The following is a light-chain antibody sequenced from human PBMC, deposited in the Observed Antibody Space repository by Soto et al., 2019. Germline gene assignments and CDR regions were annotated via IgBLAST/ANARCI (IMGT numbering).Light chain of an antibody. J-gene: IGKJ1*01. Sequence: EIVLTQSPGPLALSPGERATLSCRASQSISGTYLAWYQQKPGRAPRILIYGASNRATGIPDRFSDSGSGTDFTLAISRLETEGYAVYYCQHYGLSPPWTVGQGAKVEIK. CDR2: GAS. CDR1: QSISGTY. V-gene: IGKV3-20*01. CDR3: QHYGLSPPWT.